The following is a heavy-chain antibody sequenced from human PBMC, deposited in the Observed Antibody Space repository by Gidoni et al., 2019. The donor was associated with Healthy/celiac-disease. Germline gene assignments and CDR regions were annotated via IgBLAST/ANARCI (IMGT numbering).Heavy chain of an antibody. CDR1: AATSRSHT. CDR2: IIPILGIA. D-gene: IGHD5-18*01. Sequence: QVQLVQSGAEVKKPGSSVKVSCKASAATSRSHTISWVRQAPGQGLEWMGRIIPILGIANYAQKFQGRVTITADKSTSTAYMELSSLRSEDTAVYYCARDTAMVTRYYYYGMDVWGQGTTVTVSS. J-gene: IGHJ6*02. CDR3: ARDTAMVTRYYYYGMDV. V-gene: IGHV1-69*08.